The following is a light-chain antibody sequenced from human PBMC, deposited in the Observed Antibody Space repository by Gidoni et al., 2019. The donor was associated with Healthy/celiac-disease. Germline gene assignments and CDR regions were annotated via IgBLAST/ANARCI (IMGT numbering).Light chain of an antibody. J-gene: IGKJ3*01. V-gene: IGKV1-39*01. CDR3: QQSYSTAT. CDR1: QSISSD. CDR2: AAS. Sequence: DIQMTQSPSSLSASVGDRVTITCRASQSISSDLNWYQQKPGKAPKLLIYAASSLQSGVPSRFSGSGSGTDFTLTISSLQPEDFATYYCQQSYSTATFGPGTKVDIK.